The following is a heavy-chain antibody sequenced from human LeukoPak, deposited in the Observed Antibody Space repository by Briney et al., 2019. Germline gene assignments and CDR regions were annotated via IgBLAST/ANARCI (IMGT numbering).Heavy chain of an antibody. CDR2: IYHSGST. J-gene: IGHJ3*02. V-gene: IGHV4-30-2*01. Sequence: PSETLSLTCTVSGGSISSGGYYWSWIRQPPGKGLEWIGYIYHSGSTYYNPSLKSRVTISVDRSKNQFSLKLSSVTAADTAVYYCARDRGTHDAFDIWGQGTMVTVSS. CDR3: ARDRGTHDAFDI. CDR1: GGSISSGGYY.